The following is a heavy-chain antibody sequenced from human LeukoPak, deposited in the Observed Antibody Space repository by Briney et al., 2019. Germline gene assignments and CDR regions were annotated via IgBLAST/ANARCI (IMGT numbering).Heavy chain of an antibody. D-gene: IGHD5-12*01. Sequence: ETLSLTCTVSGGSISSSSYYWGWIRQPPGKGLEWIGSIYYSGSTYFNPSLKSRVTISGDTSKNQFSLKLSSVTAADTAVYYCARLGVATPFDYWGQGTLVTVSS. V-gene: IGHV4-39*01. CDR3: ARLGVATPFDY. J-gene: IGHJ4*02. CDR1: GGSISSSSYY. CDR2: IYYSGST.